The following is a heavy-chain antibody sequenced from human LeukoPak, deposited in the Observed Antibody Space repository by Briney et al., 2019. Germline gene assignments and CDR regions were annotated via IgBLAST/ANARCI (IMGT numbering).Heavy chain of an antibody. J-gene: IGHJ4*02. CDR1: GGTFSSYA. V-gene: IGHV1-69*13. CDR2: IIPIFGTA. D-gene: IGHD2-2*02. CDR3: ARDRGYCSSTSCYNFDY. Sequence: SVKVFCKASGGTFSSYAISWVQQAPGQGLEWMGGIIPIFGTANYAQKFLGRVTITADESTSTAYMELSSLRSEDTAVYYCARDRGYCSSTSCYNFDYWGQGTLVTVSS.